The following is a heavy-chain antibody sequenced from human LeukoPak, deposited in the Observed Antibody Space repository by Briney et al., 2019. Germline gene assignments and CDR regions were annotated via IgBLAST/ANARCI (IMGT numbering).Heavy chain of an antibody. CDR3: ARVSDWYFDL. V-gene: IGHV3-21*01. Sequence: GGSLRLSCAASGFTFSSYSMNWVRQAPGKGLEWVSSISSSSSYIYYADSVKGRFTISRDSAKNSLYLQMNSLRAEDTAVYYCARVSDWYFDLWGRGTLVTVSS. J-gene: IGHJ2*01. CDR2: ISSSSSYI. CDR1: GFTFSSYS.